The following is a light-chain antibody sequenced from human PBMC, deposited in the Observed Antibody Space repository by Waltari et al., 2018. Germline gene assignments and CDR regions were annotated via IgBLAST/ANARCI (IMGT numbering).Light chain of an antibody. V-gene: IGKV1-33*01. J-gene: IGKJ5*01. CDR1: QNITFY. CDR3: QQYDT. Sequence: DIQMTQSPSSLSASLGDRVTMTCRASQNITFYLSWYQHKPGEAPNLLIYGASNLQVGVPSRFRGGGSGTDFTLTISSLQPEDIATYYCQQYDTFGQGTRLEIK. CDR2: GAS.